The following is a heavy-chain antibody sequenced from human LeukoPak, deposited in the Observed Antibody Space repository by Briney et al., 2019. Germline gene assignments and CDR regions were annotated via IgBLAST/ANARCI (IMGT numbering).Heavy chain of an antibody. J-gene: IGHJ4*02. CDR2: ISWNSGSI. D-gene: IGHD3-10*01. CDR3: AKDMETVVIRGVFDY. CDR1: GFTFDDYA. Sequence: GGSLRLSCAASGFTFDDYAMHWVRHAPGKGLEWVSGISWNSGSIGYADSVKGRFTISRDNAKNSLYLQMNSLRAEDTALYYCAKDMETVVIRGVFDYWGQGTLVTVSS. V-gene: IGHV3-9*01.